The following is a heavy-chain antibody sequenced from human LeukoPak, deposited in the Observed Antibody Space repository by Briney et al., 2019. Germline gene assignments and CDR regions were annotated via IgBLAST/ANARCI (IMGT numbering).Heavy chain of an antibody. CDR2: ISGSGGST. V-gene: IGHV3-23*01. D-gene: IGHD3-10*01. Sequence: PGGSLRLSCAASGFTFSSYAMSWVRQAPGKGLEWVSAISGSGGSTYYADSVKGRFTISRDNSKNTLYLQMNSLRAEDTAVYYCAKVPQLLLWFGELSYRGQGTLVTVSS. CDR1: GFTFSSYA. J-gene: IGHJ4*02. CDR3: AKVPQLLLWFGELSY.